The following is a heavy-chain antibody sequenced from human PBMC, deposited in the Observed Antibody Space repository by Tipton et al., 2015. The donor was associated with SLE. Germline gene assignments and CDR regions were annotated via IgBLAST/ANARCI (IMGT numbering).Heavy chain of an antibody. CDR2: ISSSSSYI. J-gene: IGHJ6*03. Sequence: SLRLSCAASGFTFSSYSMNWVRQAPGKGLEWVSSISSSSSYIYYADSVKGRFTISRDNAKNSLYLQMDSLRAEDTAVYYCARDRQNYDFWSGYPPWYMDVWGKGTTVTVSS. V-gene: IGHV3-21*01. D-gene: IGHD3-3*01. CDR3: ARDRQNYDFWSGYPPWYMDV. CDR1: GFTFSSYS.